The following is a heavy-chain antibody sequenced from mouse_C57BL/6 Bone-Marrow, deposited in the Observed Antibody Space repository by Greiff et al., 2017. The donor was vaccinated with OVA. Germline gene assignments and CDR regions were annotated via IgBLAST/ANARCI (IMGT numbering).Heavy chain of an antibody. V-gene: IGHV5-12*01. CDR3: ARPDSSGCAWFVY. J-gene: IGHJ3*01. D-gene: IGHD3-2*02. CDR1: GFTFSDYY. CDR2: ISNGGGST. Sequence: EVKLVESGGGLVQPGGSLKLSCAASGFTFSDYYMYWVRQNPERRLEWVEYISNGGGSTYYPDTVKGRFTIARDNAKNTLYLQMSRLKSEDAAMYYCARPDSSGCAWFVYWGGGTLVAVSA.